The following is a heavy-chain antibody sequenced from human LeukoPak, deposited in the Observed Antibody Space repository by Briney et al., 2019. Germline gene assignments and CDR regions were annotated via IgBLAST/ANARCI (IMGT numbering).Heavy chain of an antibody. CDR1: GYSISSGYY. CDR2: IYHSGST. CDR3: ASYRYDILTGSHPLDY. Sequence: SETLSLTCTVSGYSISSGYYWDWIRQPPGKGLEWIVNIYHSGSTYYNPSLKSRVTISVDTSKNQFSLKLSSVTAADTAVYYCASYRYDILTGSHPLDYWGQGTLVTVSS. J-gene: IGHJ4*02. D-gene: IGHD3-9*01. V-gene: IGHV4-38-2*02.